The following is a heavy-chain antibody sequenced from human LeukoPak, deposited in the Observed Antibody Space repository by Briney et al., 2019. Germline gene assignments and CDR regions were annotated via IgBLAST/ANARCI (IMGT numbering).Heavy chain of an antibody. CDR1: GFTFRSYS. D-gene: IGHD3-10*01. J-gene: IGHJ5*02. CDR3: ARSMAPGVAVRGFHGFDP. Sequence: GGSLRLSCAASGFTFRSYSMNWVRQAPGKGLEWVSYISSSSSTINYADSVKGRFTISRDNAKNSLYLQMNSLRAEDTAVYYCARSMAPGVAVRGFHGFDPWGQGTLVTVSS. V-gene: IGHV3-48*04. CDR2: ISSSSSTI.